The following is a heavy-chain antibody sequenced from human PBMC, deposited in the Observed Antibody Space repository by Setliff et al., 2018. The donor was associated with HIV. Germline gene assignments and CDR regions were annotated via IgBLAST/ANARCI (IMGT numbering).Heavy chain of an antibody. CDR3: ARGVRPSYGSGSYYWYFDL. V-gene: IGHV1-46*01. D-gene: IGHD3-10*01. J-gene: IGHJ2*01. CDR1: GYAFTSQF. Sequence: GASVKVSCKASGYAFTSQFMHWVRQAPGQGLEWMGGINPSGGSTSYAQKFQGRVTITADKSTSTAYMELSSLRSEDTAVYYCARGVRPSYGSGSYYWYFDLWGRGTLVTVSS. CDR2: INPSGGST.